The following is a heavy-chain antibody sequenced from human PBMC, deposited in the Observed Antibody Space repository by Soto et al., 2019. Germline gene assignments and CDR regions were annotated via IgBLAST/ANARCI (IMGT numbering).Heavy chain of an antibody. D-gene: IGHD3-22*01. CDR1: GGSISSYY. CDR2: IYYSGST. J-gene: IGHJ6*02. V-gene: IGHV4-59*01. Sequence: QVQLQESGPGLVKPSETLSLTCTVSGGSISSYYWSWIRQPPGKGLEWIGYIYYSGSTNYNPSLKSRVTISVDTSKNQFSLKLSSVTAADTAVYYCATGLDYYDSSGYPPSYGMGVWGQGTTVTVSS. CDR3: ATGLDYYDSSGYPPSYGMGV.